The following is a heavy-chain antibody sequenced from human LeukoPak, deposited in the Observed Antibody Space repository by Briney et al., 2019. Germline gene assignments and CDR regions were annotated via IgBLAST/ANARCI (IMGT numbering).Heavy chain of an antibody. CDR1: GGSINNRNSY. CDR3: AREQSITMIEYFDY. D-gene: IGHD3-22*01. Sequence: SETLSLTCTVSGGSINNRNSYWGWIRQPPGKGLEWIGSIFYSGGTYYNASLKSRVTISVDTSKNQFSLKLSFVTAADTAVYYCAREQSITMIEYFDYWGQGTLVTVSS. V-gene: IGHV4-39*02. J-gene: IGHJ4*02. CDR2: IFYSGGT.